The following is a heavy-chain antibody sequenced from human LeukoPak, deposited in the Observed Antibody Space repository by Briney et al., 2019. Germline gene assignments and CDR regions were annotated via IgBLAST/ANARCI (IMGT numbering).Heavy chain of an antibody. Sequence: ASVKVSCRASGYTFTGYYMHWVRQAPGRGLEWMGWINPNSGGTNYAQNFQGRVTMTRDTSISTAYMELSRLRSDDTAVYYCAREEQHQRGRHFEYWGQGTLVTVSS. J-gene: IGHJ4*02. CDR2: INPNSGGT. CDR1: GYTFTGYY. D-gene: IGHD6-13*01. V-gene: IGHV1-2*02. CDR3: AREEQHQRGRHFEY.